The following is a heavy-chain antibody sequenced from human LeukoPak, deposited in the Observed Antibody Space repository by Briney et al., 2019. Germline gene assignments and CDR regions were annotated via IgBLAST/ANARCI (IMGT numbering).Heavy chain of an antibody. CDR3: ARSLWPEDY. V-gene: IGHV3-7*01. D-gene: IGHD2-21*01. J-gene: IGHJ4*02. Sequence: GGSLRLSCEASGFAFSSYWASSVRQAPGKGLEWGANINQDGNSQNYVDSVRGRFTISKDNAKNSVYLQMNSLRAEDTAVYYCARSLWPEDYWGQGILVTVSS. CDR1: GFAFSSYW. CDR2: INQDGNSQ.